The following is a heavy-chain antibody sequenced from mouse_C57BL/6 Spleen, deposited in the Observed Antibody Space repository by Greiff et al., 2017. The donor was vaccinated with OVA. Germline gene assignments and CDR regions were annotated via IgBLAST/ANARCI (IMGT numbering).Heavy chain of an antibody. V-gene: IGHV1-61*01. J-gene: IGHJ1*03. D-gene: IGHD2-1*01. CDR1: GYTFTSYW. CDR2: IYPSDSET. CDR3: ARSDYGNSHWYFDV. Sequence: VQLQQPGAEPVRPGSSVKLSCKASGYTFTSYWMDWVKQRPGQGLEWIGNIYPSDSETHYNQKFKDKATLTVDKSSSTAYMQLSSLTSEDSAVYYCARSDYGNSHWYFDVWGTGTTVTVSS.